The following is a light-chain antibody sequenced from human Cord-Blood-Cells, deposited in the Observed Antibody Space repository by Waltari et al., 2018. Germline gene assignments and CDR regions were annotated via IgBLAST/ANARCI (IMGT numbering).Light chain of an antibody. CDR2: RNN. J-gene: IGLJ3*02. Sequence: QSVLTQPPSASGTPGQRVTISCSGSSSNIGSNYVYWYQQLPGTAPKLLIIRNNQRPSGVPDRFSGSKSGTSASLAISGIRSEDEADYYCAAWDDSLSGPWVFGGGTKLTVL. V-gene: IGLV1-47*01. CDR1: SSNIGSNY. CDR3: AAWDDSLSGPWV.